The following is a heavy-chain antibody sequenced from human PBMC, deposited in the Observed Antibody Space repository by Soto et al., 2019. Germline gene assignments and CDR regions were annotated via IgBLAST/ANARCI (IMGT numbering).Heavy chain of an antibody. CDR3: ATTHLNSSSYY. D-gene: IGHD6-13*01. Sequence: SETLSLTCTVSGGSITSGNSYSWSWIRQPPGKGLEWIGSISRSGSTSYNPSLKGRVTISVDTSKNQFSLKLSSVTAADTAVYYCATTHLNSSSYYWGQGTLVTVSS. CDR2: ISRSGST. CDR1: GGSITSGNSYS. V-gene: IGHV4-30-2*01. J-gene: IGHJ4*02.